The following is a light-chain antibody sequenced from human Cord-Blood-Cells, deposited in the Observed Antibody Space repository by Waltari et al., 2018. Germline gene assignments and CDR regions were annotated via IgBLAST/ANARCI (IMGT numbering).Light chain of an antibody. CDR2: AAS. CDR3: HQSNRTPFT. CDR1: QSISSY. Sequence: DIQMTQSPSSLSASVGDRVTITCRESQSISSYLNWYQQKPGKAPRLLIYAASLFQSGVPSGFIGVGFGTNSTLTITSSQLEDLAPYYCHQSNRTPFTFGPGTKV. V-gene: IGKV1-39*01. J-gene: IGKJ3*01.